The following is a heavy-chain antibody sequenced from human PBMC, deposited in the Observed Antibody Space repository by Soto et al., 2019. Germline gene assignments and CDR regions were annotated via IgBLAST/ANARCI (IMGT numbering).Heavy chain of an antibody. CDR1: GFTFSTYA. CDR2: VSYDGSNK. D-gene: IGHD3-22*01. CDR3: ARRSDSSGYFDY. Sequence: GGSLRLSCAASGFTFSTYAMYWVRQAPGKGLEWVALVSYDGSNKKYADSVKGRFTISRDNSKNTLYLQMDGLRAEDTAVYYCARRSDSSGYFDYWGQGTLVTVSS. J-gene: IGHJ4*02. V-gene: IGHV3-30-3*01.